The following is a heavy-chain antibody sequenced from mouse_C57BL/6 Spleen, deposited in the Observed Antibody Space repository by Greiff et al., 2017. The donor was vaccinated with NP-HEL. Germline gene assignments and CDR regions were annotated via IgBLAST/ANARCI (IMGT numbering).Heavy chain of an antibody. Sequence: EVKVEESGGGLVQPGGSMKLSCVASGFTFSNYWMNWVRQSPEKGLEWVAQIRLKSDNYATHYAESVKGRFTISRDDSKSSVYLQMNNLRAEDTGIDYCTGSTMSTGGGFAYWGQGTLVTVSA. CDR3: TGSTMSTGGGFAY. D-gene: IGHD2-4*01. CDR1: GFTFSNYW. V-gene: IGHV6-3*01. J-gene: IGHJ3*01. CDR2: IRLKSDNYAT.